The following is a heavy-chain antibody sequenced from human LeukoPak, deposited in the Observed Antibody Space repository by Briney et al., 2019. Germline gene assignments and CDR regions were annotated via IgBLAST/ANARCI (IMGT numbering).Heavy chain of an antibody. V-gene: IGHV3-48*03. Sequence: GSLRLSCAASGFTFSSYEMNWVRQAPGKGLEWVSYISSSGSTIYYADSVKGRFTISRDNAKNSLYQQMNSLRAEDTAVYYCARVRRIIAAVGTGTRREDWFDPWGQGTLVTVSS. J-gene: IGHJ5*02. D-gene: IGHD6-13*01. CDR1: GFTFSSYE. CDR3: ARVRRIIAAVGTGTRREDWFDP. CDR2: ISSSGSTI.